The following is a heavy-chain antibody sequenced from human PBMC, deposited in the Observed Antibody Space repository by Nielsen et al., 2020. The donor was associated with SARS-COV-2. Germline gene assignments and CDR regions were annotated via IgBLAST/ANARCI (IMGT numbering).Heavy chain of an antibody. D-gene: IGHD3-10*01. Sequence: GGSLRLSCAASGFTVSSNYMSWVRQAPGKGLEWVSVIYSGGSTYYADSVKGRFTISRDNSKNTLYLQMNSLRAEDTAVYYCATRLLWFGESISWGQGTLVTVSS. V-gene: IGHV3-53*01. CDR3: ATRLLWFGESIS. J-gene: IGHJ4*02. CDR1: GFTVSSNY. CDR2: IYSGGST.